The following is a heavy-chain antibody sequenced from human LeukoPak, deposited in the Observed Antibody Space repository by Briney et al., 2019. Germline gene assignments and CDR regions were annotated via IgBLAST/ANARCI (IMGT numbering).Heavy chain of an antibody. CDR2: INSDGSTA. J-gene: IGHJ3*02. V-gene: IGHV3-74*03. D-gene: IGHD4-23*01. CDR3: AREVGGNLGDAFDI. Sequence: GSLRLSCAASGFTFSNYWMHWVRQAPGKGLVWVSRINSDGSTATYADSVKGRFTTSRDNAKKTLYVQMNSLRAEDTAVYYCAREVGGNLGDAFDIWGQGTMVTVSS. CDR1: GFTFSNYW.